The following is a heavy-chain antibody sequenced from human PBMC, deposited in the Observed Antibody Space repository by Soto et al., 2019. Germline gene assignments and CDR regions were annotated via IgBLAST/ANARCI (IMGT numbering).Heavy chain of an antibody. D-gene: IGHD4-4*01. CDR3: ATDKDSTYDY. J-gene: IGHJ4*02. CDR2: IIPILGIT. Sequence: QVHLVQSGAEVEKPGSSVKVSCKASGDTFSSYSFTWVRQAPGQGLEWMGRIIPILGITNYAQKFQGRVTITADKSTSTAYMELSSLRSEHTAVYYCATDKDSTYDYWGQGTLVTVSS. V-gene: IGHV1-69*08. CDR1: GDTFSSYS.